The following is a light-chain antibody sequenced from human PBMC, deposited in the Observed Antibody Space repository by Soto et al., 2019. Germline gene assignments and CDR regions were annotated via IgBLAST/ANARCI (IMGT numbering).Light chain of an antibody. CDR2: DAS. CDR1: QSISSW. J-gene: IGKJ5*01. V-gene: IGKV1-33*01. Sequence: DIQMTQSPSTLSASVGDRVTITCRASQSISSWLAWYQQKPGKAPKLLIFDASILETGVPSRFSGSGSGTDFTFTISRLQPEDIATYYCQHYDNLPSVTFGQGTRLEIK. CDR3: QHYDNLPSVT.